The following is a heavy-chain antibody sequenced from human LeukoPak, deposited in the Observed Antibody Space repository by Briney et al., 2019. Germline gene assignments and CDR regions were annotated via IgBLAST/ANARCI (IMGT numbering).Heavy chain of an antibody. J-gene: IGHJ4*02. CDR2: TIPIFGTA. CDR3: ARVYYDSSGYYPRPPYYFDY. CDR1: GGTFSSYA. V-gene: IGHV1-69*01. Sequence: SVKVSCKASGGTFSSYAISWVRQAPGQGLEWMGGTIPIFGTANYAQKFQGRVTITADESTSTAYMELSSLRSEDTAVYYCARVYYDSSGYYPRPPYYFDYWGQGTLVTVSS. D-gene: IGHD3-22*01.